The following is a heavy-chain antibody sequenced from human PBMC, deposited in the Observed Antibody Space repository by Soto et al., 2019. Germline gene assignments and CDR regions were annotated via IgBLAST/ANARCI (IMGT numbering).Heavy chain of an antibody. D-gene: IGHD6-13*01. J-gene: IGHJ5*02. CDR2: IYYSGST. CDR1: GGSISSSSYY. V-gene: IGHV4-39*01. Sequence: QLQLQESGPGLVKPSETLSLTCTVSGGSISSSSYYWGWIRQPPGKGLEWIGSIYYSGSTYYNPSHKNRVTIPVDTSKNQFALKLSSLTAADTAVYYCARSGGSSGYPYRWFDPWGQGTLVTVSS. CDR3: ARSGGSSGYPYRWFDP.